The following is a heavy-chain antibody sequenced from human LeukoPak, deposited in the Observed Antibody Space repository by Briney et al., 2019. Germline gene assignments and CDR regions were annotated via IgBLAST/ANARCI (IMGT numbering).Heavy chain of an antibody. J-gene: IGHJ4*02. V-gene: IGHV4-59*01. D-gene: IGHD6-19*01. CDR3: ARDTTVASGMQY. Sequence: SETLSLTCTVSGGSISTFSWSWIRPFPGKRLEWIGSIYIKSTNYNPSLKSRVAISVDTSKTQFSLRLGSVTTADTAVYYCARDTTVASGMQYWGQGTLVTVSS. CDR1: GGSISTFS. CDR2: IYIKST.